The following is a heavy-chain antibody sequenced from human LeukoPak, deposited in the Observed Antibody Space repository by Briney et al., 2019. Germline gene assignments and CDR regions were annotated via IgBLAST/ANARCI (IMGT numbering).Heavy chain of an antibody. Sequence: SETLSLTCTVSGGSISSYYWSWIRQPPGKGLEWIGYIYYSGSTNYNPSLKSRVTISVDTSKNQFSLKLSSVTAADTAVYYCARNEYSSGWTDYYYYGMDVWGQGTTVTVSS. J-gene: IGHJ6*02. CDR2: IYYSGST. CDR3: ARNEYSSGWTDYYYYGMDV. CDR1: GGSISSYY. V-gene: IGHV4-59*01. D-gene: IGHD6-19*01.